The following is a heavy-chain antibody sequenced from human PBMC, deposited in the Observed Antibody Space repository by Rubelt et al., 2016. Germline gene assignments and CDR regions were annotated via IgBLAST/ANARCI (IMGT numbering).Heavy chain of an antibody. CDR3: GDRRPLSGVWSWGDFDF. J-gene: IGHJ4*02. V-gene: IGHV2-5*02. CDR2: IYWDDDK. D-gene: IGHD3-16*01. CDR1: GFSLTTSGVG. Sequence: QITLKESRPTLVKPTQTLTLTCTFSGFSLTTSGVGVGWIRQPPGKALEWLALIYWDDDKYYRPSLKSRLTITKDTSKNQVVLIMTNMDPVETATEYCGDRRPLSGVWSWGDFDFWGQGTLVTGSS.